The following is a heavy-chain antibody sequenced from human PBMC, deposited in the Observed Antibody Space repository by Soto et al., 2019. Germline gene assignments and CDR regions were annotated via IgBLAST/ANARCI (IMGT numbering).Heavy chain of an antibody. CDR1: GGSISSYY. J-gene: IGHJ4*02. CDR2: IYYSGST. Sequence: QVQLQESGPGLVKPSETLSLTCTVSGGSISSYYWSWIRQPPGKGLDWIGYIYYSGSTNYNPSLKTRVTISVDTSKNQFSLKRSSVTAADTAVYYSARSYGPGFDYWGQGTLVTVSS. V-gene: IGHV4-59*08. D-gene: IGHD1-26*01. CDR3: ARSYGPGFDY.